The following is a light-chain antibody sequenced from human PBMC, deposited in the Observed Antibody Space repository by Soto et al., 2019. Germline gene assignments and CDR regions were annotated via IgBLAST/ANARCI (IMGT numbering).Light chain of an antibody. V-gene: IGKV3-20*01. CDR1: QSASNHY. J-gene: IGKJ1*01. CDR3: QWYCISDT. Sequence: EIVLTQSPGTVSLNKGERATLSCRASQSASNHYLAWYQQKPVHAPRLLIYGASNRATGIPDRFSGSGSGTDFTLTSSRLEPEDFAVYYCQWYCISDTFGQGTKV. CDR2: GAS.